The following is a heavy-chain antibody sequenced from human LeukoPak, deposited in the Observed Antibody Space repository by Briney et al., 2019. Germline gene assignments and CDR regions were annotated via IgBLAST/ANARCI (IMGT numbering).Heavy chain of an antibody. J-gene: IGHJ4*02. V-gene: IGHV3-23*01. CDR1: GFTFSSYA. CDR3: AKPVYSSSWYQYYFDY. Sequence: PGGSLRLSCAASGFTFSSYAMSWVRQAPGKGLEWVSAISGSGGSTYYADSVKGRFTISRDNSKNTLYLQMNSLRAEDTAVYYCAKPVYSSSWYQYYFDYWGQGALVTVSS. CDR2: ISGSGGST. D-gene: IGHD6-13*01.